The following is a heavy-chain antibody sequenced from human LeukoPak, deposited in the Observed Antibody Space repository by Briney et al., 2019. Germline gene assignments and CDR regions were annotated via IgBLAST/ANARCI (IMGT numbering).Heavy chain of an antibody. CDR2: ISSSGSTI. V-gene: IGHV3-48*04. CDR3: ARAGGSGSPY. Sequence: GGSLTLSCAASGFTFSSYSMNWVRQAPGKGLEWVSYISSSGSTIYYADSVKGRFTISRDNAKNPLYLQMNSLRAEDTAVYYCARAGGSGSPYWGQGTLVTVSS. D-gene: IGHD3-10*01. CDR1: GFTFSSYS. J-gene: IGHJ4*02.